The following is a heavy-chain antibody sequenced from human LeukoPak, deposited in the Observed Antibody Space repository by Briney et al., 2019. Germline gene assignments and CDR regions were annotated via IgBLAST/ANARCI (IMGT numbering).Heavy chain of an antibody. CDR1: GYSFTSYW. Sequence: GESLKISCKASGYSFTSYWIGWVRQMPGKGLEWMGIIYPGDSDTRYSDTRYSPSFQGQVTISADKSISTAYLQWSSLKASDTAMYYCARQEITAREYAFDIWGQGTMVTVSS. CDR2: IYPGDSDTRYSDT. J-gene: IGHJ3*02. V-gene: IGHV5-51*01. D-gene: IGHD6-6*01. CDR3: ARQEITAREYAFDI.